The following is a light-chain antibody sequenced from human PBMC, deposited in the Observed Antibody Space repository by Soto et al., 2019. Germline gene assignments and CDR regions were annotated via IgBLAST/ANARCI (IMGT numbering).Light chain of an antibody. CDR1: SSDVGGYNY. J-gene: IGLJ2*01. Sequence: QSALTQPRSVSGSPGQSVTISCTGTSSDVGGYNYVSWYQQHPGKAPKLMIYDVSKRPSGVPDRFSGSKSGNTASLTISGLQAEDEADYYCCSYAGSYTVELGGGTKLTVL. V-gene: IGLV2-11*01. CDR3: CSYAGSYTVE. CDR2: DVS.